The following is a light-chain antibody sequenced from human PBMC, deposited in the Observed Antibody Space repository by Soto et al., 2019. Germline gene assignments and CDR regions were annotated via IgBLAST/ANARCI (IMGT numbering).Light chain of an antibody. Sequence: EIVLTQSPGTLSLSPGERATLSCRASQSVSSKYLAWYQQKPGQAPRVLIYGTSIRASGVPERFSGGGSGTDFTLTISSLEPEDFAVYYCQQRSSWMWAFGQGTRVEVK. J-gene: IGKJ1*01. CDR1: QSVSSKY. CDR2: GTS. V-gene: IGKV3D-20*02. CDR3: QQRSSWMWA.